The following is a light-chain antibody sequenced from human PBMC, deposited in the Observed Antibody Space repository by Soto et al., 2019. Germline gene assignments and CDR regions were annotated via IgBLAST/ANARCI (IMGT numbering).Light chain of an antibody. J-gene: IGKJ1*01. CDR1: QSVSSN. CDR3: QQYNNWPQT. CDR2: GAS. V-gene: IGKV3-15*01. Sequence: EIVMTQSPATLSVSPGERATLSCRASQSVSSNLAWYQQKPGQAPRLLIYGASTRATGIPARFSGSGSGTEFTLTISSLQSEDFAVYYCQQYNNWPQTFVQGTKVDIK.